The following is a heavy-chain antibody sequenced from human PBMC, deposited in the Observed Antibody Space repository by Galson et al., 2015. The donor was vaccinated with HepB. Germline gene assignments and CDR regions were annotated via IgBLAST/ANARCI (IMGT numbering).Heavy chain of an antibody. CDR3: VKDYGGGYCSRTSCMGSPGAFDI. D-gene: IGHD2-2*01. J-gene: IGHJ3*02. CDR2: ISSNGGST. CDR1: GFTFSSYA. V-gene: IGHV3-64D*06. Sequence: SLRLSCAASGFTFSSYAMHWVRQAPGKGLEYVLVISSNGGSTYYADSVKGRFTISRDNSKNTLYLQMSSLRAEDTALYYCVKDYGGGYCSRTSCMGSPGAFDIWGQGTMVTVSS.